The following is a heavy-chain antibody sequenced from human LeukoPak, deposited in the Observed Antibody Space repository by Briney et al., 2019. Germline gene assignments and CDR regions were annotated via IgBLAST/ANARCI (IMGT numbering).Heavy chain of an antibody. CDR1: GXTFSEYY. J-gene: IGHJ4*02. Sequence: GGSLRLSFAASGXTFSEYYMSWIRQAPGKGLEWVSYIRSSSSYTNYADSVKGRFTISRDNAKNSLYLQMNSLRAEDTAVYYCARGYYDNSGYYFPFDFWGQGTLVTVSS. V-gene: IGHV3-11*06. CDR3: ARGYYDNSGYYFPFDF. CDR2: IRSSSSYT. D-gene: IGHD3-22*01.